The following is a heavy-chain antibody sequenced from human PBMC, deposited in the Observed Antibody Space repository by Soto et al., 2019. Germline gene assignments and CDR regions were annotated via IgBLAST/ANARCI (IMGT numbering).Heavy chain of an antibody. Sequence: PGGSLRLSCAASGFTFSNYGMRWVRQTPGKGLEWVALILYDGSNKYYADSVKGRFTISRDNSKNTLYLQVSSLRAEDTAVYYCAKSRDAYNFYFYYGMDVWGQGTTVTVSS. CDR3: AKSRDAYNFYFYYGMDV. CDR2: ILYDGSNK. V-gene: IGHV3-30*18. J-gene: IGHJ6*02. CDR1: GFTFSNYG. D-gene: IGHD2-2*01.